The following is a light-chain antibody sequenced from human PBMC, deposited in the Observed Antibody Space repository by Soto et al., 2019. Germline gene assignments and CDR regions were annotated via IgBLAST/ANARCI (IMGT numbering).Light chain of an antibody. CDR2: GAS. J-gene: IGKJ1*01. CDR3: QQYNDWPQT. V-gene: IGKV3-15*01. Sequence: EIVMTQSPGTLSLSPGERATLSCRASQSVSTNLAWYRQIPGQAPRLLIYGASTRATGIPARFSGSGSGTEFTLAISSLQSEDFAVYYCQQYNDWPQTXGLGTKVDIK. CDR1: QSVSTN.